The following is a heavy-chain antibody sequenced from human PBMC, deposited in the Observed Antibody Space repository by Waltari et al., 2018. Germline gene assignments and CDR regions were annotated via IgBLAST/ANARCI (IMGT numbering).Heavy chain of an antibody. CDR2: ASVDGSTT. CDR3: AKDAFGNTYLDH. CDR1: GFSLSHFG. D-gene: IGHD3-10*01. J-gene: IGHJ5*02. V-gene: IGHV3-30*18. Sequence: QVQLVESGGGVVQPGMSLRLSCAASGFSLSHFGMHWVRQAPGKGREWVAVASVDGSTTYYADCVRGRFTISRDNSKNTLYLDINTLRVDDTAIYYCAKDAFGNTYLDHWGQGTLVTVSS.